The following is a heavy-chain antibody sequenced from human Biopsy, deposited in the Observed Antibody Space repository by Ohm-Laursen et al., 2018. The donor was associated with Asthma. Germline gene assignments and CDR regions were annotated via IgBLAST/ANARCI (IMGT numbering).Heavy chain of an antibody. CDR3: ASDFPKDYVRYNFQF. CDR1: GYSLTDLS. Sequence: GASVKVSCKISGYSLTDLSMHWVRQAPGQGLEWMGGHDHEEGGTVNARRFQGRATMTEDTSTDTAYMELSSLSSDDTAVYYCASDFPKDYVRYNFQFWGQGTPVTVSS. V-gene: IGHV1-24*01. D-gene: IGHD4-17*01. CDR2: HDHEEGGT. J-gene: IGHJ4*02.